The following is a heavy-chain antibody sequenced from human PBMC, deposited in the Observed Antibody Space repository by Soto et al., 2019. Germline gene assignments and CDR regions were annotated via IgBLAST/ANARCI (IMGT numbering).Heavy chain of an antibody. CDR2: MSYDGSNK. Sequence: GGSLRLSCAASGFAFSSYVMHWVRQAPGKGLEWVAVMSYDGSNKIYGDSVKGRFTISRDNSKNTIYLQMNSLRAEDTAVYHCAKVGYAGRHPYFDYWGQGTLVTVSS. CDR3: AKVGYAGRHPYFDY. V-gene: IGHV3-30*18. D-gene: IGHD1-26*01. CDR1: GFAFSSYV. J-gene: IGHJ4*02.